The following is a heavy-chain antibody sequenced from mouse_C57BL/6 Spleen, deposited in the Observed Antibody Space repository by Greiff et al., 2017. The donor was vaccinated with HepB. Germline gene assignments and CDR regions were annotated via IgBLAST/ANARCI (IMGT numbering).Heavy chain of an antibody. CDR3: TKDYYGSSPEY. J-gene: IGHJ4*01. Sequence: EVKVEESGGGLVQPGGSMKLSCVASGFTFSNYWMNWVRQSPEKGLEWVAQIRLKSDNYATHYAESVKGRFTISRDDSKSSVYLQMNNLRAEDTGIYYCTKDYYGSSPEYWGQGTSVTVSS. D-gene: IGHD1-1*01. V-gene: IGHV6-3*01. CDR2: IRLKSDNYAT. CDR1: GFTFSNYW.